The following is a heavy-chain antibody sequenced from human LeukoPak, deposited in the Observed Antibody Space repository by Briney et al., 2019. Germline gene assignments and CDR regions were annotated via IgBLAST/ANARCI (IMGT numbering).Heavy chain of an antibody. CDR2: INHSGNT. D-gene: IGHD3-3*01. CDR1: GGSFSGYY. V-gene: IGHV4-34*01. Sequence: PSETLSLTCAVNGGSFSGYYWTWIRQSPGKGLEWIGEINHSGNTNYSPSLKSRVTISVDTSKKQFSRKLSSVTAADTAVYYCARGPPVKIFGVIISHRNYYMDVWGKGTTVTVSS. CDR3: ARGPPVKIFGVIISHRNYYMDV. J-gene: IGHJ6*03.